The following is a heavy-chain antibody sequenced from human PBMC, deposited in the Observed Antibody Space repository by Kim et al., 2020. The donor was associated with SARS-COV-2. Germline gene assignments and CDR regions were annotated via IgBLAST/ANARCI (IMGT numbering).Heavy chain of an antibody. CDR2: IYYSGST. J-gene: IGHJ6*03. V-gene: IGHV4-59*01. CDR1: GGSISSYY. Sequence: SETLSLTCTVSGGSISSYYWSWIRQPPGKGLEWIGYIYYSGSTNYNPSLKSRVTISVDTSKNQFSLKLSSVTAADTAVYYCARSGYCSGGSCYSGKYYYYMDVWGKGTTVTVSS. D-gene: IGHD2-15*01. CDR3: ARSGYCSGGSCYSGKYYYYMDV.